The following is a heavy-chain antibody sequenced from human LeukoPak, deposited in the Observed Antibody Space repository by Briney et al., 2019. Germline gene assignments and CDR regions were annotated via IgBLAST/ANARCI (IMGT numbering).Heavy chain of an antibody. Sequence: GGSLRLSCAASGFTFSNSAMTWVRQAPGKGLEWVSAISGSGGSTYYADSVKGRFTISRDNSKNTLYLQMNSLRAEDTAVYYCAKDPYYDSSGWYAFDIWGQGTMVTVSS. D-gene: IGHD3-22*01. CDR1: GFTFSNSA. V-gene: IGHV3-23*01. J-gene: IGHJ3*02. CDR2: ISGSGGST. CDR3: AKDPYYDSSGWYAFDI.